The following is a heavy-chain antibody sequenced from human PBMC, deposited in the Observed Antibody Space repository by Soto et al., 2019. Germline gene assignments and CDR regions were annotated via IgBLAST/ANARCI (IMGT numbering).Heavy chain of an antibody. CDR1: GFTFSSYW. D-gene: IGHD4-17*01. Sequence: GGSLRLSCAASGFTFSSYWMHWVRQAPGKGLVWVSRINSDGSSTSYADSVKGRFTISRDNAKNTLYLQMNSLRAEDTAVYYCARDRLYGDYPNWFDPWGQGTLVTVSS. V-gene: IGHV3-74*01. CDR2: INSDGSST. CDR3: ARDRLYGDYPNWFDP. J-gene: IGHJ5*02.